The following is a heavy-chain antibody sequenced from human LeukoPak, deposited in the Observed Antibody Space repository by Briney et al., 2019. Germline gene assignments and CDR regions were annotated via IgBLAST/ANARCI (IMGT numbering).Heavy chain of an antibody. Sequence: GSLRLSCAASGFTFSSYAMSWVRQAPGKGLEWVSGISGSGGSTYYADSVKGRFTISRDNSKNTLYLQMNSLRAEDTAVYYCAKRWGDDTYYFDFWAQGNLVTVSS. CDR1: GFTFSSYA. CDR2: ISGSGGST. D-gene: IGHD3-10*01. J-gene: IGHJ4*02. CDR3: AKRWGDDTYYFDF. V-gene: IGHV3-23*01.